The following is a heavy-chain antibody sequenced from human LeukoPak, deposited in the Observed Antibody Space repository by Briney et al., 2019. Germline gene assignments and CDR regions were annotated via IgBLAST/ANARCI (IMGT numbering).Heavy chain of an antibody. CDR3: ARSLMGYCSGGSCYSRYYMDV. J-gene: IGHJ6*03. CDR1: GYSINSAYY. CDR2: IYHSGSP. Sequence: PSETLSLTCTVSGYSINSAYYWGWIRQPPGKGQEWIGSIYHSGSPDYNPSLKSRVTISVDTSKNQFSLKLSSVTAADTAVYYCARSLMGYCSGGSCYSRYYMDVWGKGTTVTISS. D-gene: IGHD2-15*01. V-gene: IGHV4-38-2*02.